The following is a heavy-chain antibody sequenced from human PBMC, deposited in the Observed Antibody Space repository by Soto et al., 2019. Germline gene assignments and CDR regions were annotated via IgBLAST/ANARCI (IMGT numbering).Heavy chain of an antibody. CDR3: ARAARYCSTTSCFSSFYWFYP. D-gene: IGHD2-2*01. V-gene: IGHV1-18*04. CDR2: ISAFNGNT. Sequence: ASVKVSCKASGYTFTSYGFSWVRQAPGQGLEWMGWISAFNGNTNYAQKFQGRVSMTTEKSTSTAYMELRGLTSDDTALYYCARAARYCSTTSCFSSFYWFYPWGQGTLVTVSS. CDR1: GYTFTSYG. J-gene: IGHJ5*02.